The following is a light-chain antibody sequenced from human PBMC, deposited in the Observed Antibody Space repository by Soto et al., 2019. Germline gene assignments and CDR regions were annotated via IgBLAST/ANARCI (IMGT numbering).Light chain of an antibody. J-gene: IGKJ4*01. CDR2: AAS. CDR3: QQSYTTPFTFT. CDR1: QSISNF. Sequence: DIQMTQPPSSLSASVGDRVTITCRASQSISNFLNWYQQKPGKAPKLLIYAASTLQSGVPSRFSGSGSGTDFTLTISSLQPEDFGTYYCQQSYTTPFTFTFGGATKVEIK. V-gene: IGKV1-39*01.